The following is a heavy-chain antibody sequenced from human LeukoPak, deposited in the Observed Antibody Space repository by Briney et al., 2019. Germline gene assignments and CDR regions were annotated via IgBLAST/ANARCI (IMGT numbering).Heavy chain of an antibody. J-gene: IGHJ6*02. CDR3: EKDSHLDV. Sequence: SETLSLTCTVSGGFISGTDLYWGWIRQLPGKGLEWIGNIHSTGNSFCNPSLKSRVTISVNTSKNQFSLKLSSVTAADTAVYYCEKDSHLDVWGHGTTVTVSS. D-gene: IGHD2-15*01. CDR2: IHSTGNS. V-gene: IGHV4-39*01. CDR1: GGFISGTDLY.